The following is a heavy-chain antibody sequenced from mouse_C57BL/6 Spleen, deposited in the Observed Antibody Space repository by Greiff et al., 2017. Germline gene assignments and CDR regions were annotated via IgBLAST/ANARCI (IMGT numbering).Heavy chain of an antibody. V-gene: IGHV1-4*01. CDR1: GYTFTSYT. D-gene: IGHD4-1*01. CDR2: INPSSGYN. CDR3: ARYWENAMDY. J-gene: IGHJ4*01. Sequence: QVQLQQSGAELARPGASVKMSCKASGYTFTSYTMHWVKQRPGQGLEWIGYINPSSGYNKYNQKFKDKATLTADKSSSTAYMQLSSLTSEDSAVYYCARYWENAMDYWGQGTSVTVSS.